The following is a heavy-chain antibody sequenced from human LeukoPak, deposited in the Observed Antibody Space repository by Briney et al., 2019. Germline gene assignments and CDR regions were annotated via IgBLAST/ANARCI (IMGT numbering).Heavy chain of an antibody. CDR2: MNPNSGNT. Sequence: GASVKVSCKASGYTFTSYDINWVRQATGQGLEWMGWMNPNSGNTGYAQKFQGRVTMTRNTSISTAYMELSSLRSEDTAVYYCARAMVRGVIRANEYYYYYMDVWGKGTTVTVSS. CDR1: GYTFTSYD. D-gene: IGHD3-10*01. J-gene: IGHJ6*03. CDR3: ARAMVRGVIRANEYYYYYMDV. V-gene: IGHV1-8*01.